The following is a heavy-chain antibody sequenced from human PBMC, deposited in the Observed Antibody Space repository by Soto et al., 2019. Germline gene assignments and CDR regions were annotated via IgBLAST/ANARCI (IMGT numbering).Heavy chain of an antibody. CDR3: ARRIAAAGHYFDY. CDR2: FSYGGST. D-gene: IGHD6-13*01. Sequence: QLQLQESGPGLVKPSETLSLTCTVSGGSISSSTYYWGWIRQPPGKGLEWIGSFSYGGSTYYNPSLKSRVTISADTSKNQFSLSLSSVTATDTAVYYCARRIAAAGHYFDYWGQGTLVTVSS. CDR1: GGSISSSTYY. V-gene: IGHV4-39*01. J-gene: IGHJ4*02.